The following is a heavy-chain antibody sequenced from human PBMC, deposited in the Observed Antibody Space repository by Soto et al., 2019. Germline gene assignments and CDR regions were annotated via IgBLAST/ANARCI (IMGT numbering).Heavy chain of an antibody. D-gene: IGHD3-3*01. V-gene: IGHV3-30*18. J-gene: IGHJ4*02. CDR3: TKGSEVARQELDY. CDR2: ISADGSDK. Sequence: QVQLVESGGGGVQPGRSLRLSCAASGFTFSNFGMHWGRQAPGKGLEWVAAISADGSDKYFSDSVKGRFTISRDNSKNTLFLQMNSLRVEDTAVYYCTKGSEVARQELDYWGQGTLVTVSS. CDR1: GFTFSNFG.